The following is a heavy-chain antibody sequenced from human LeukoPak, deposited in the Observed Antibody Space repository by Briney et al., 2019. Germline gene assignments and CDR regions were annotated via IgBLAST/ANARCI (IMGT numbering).Heavy chain of an antibody. CDR2: IYYSGST. Sequence: SQILSLTCTVSGGSISSGGYYWSWIRLHPGKGLEWIGYIYYSGSTYYNPSLKSRVTISVDTSKNQFSLKLSSVTAADTAVYYCARANVLLWFGDGYYFDYWGQGTLVTVSS. CDR1: GGSISSGGYY. J-gene: IGHJ4*02. D-gene: IGHD3-10*01. CDR3: ARANVLLWFGDGYYFDY. V-gene: IGHV4-31*03.